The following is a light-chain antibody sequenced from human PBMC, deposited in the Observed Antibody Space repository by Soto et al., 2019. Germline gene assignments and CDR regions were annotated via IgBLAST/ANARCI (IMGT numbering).Light chain of an antibody. V-gene: IGKV1-39*01. CDR1: QTISTY. CDR3: QATYSAPWT. Sequence: QLTKSPSSLSASVGDSVTITCRASQTISTYLNWYQHVPGQAPRLLILGATTLRSGVPSRFSGSGSQTEFTLTINDLQPEDFATYYCQATYSAPWTFGQGTRVGVK. CDR2: GAT. J-gene: IGKJ1*01.